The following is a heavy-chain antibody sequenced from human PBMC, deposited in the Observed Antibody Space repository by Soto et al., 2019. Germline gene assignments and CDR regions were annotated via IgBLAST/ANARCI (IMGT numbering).Heavy chain of an antibody. V-gene: IGHV4-30-4*01. CDR1: GGSISSGNYY. CDR3: ATMGTPATGLYYFDY. J-gene: IGHJ4*02. CDR2: ISYSGST. D-gene: IGHD1-7*01. Sequence: QVQLQESGPGLVKPSQTLSLTCTVSGGSISSGNYYWSWIRQSPGKGLEWIAFISYSGSTYYSASLQSRVTMSVDTSKNQFSLNLNFATAAATAVYYCATMGTPATGLYYFDYWGQGTLVTVSS.